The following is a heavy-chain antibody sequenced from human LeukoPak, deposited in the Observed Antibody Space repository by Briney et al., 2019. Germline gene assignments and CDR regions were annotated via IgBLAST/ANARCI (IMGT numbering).Heavy chain of an antibody. V-gene: IGHV3-21*01. J-gene: IGHJ4*02. CDR3: ATLYPDANCYGSGSYYNSVDY. D-gene: IGHD3-10*01. CDR1: GFTFSSYS. Sequence: GGSLRLSCAASGFTFSSYSMKWVRQAPGKGLEWVSSIINSSSYIYYADSVKGRFTISRDNARNSLYLQMNSLRAEDTAVYYCATLYPDANCYGSGSYYNSVDYWGQGTLVTVSS. CDR2: IINSSSYI.